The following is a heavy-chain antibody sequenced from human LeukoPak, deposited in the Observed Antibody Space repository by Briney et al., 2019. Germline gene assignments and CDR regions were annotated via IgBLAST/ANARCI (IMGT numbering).Heavy chain of an antibody. Sequence: SETLSLPCTVSGGSISSYYWSWIRQPPGKGLEWIGYIYYSGSTNYNPSLKSRVTISVDTSKNQFSLKLSSVTAADTAVYYCARGGAGSIFDYWGQGTLVTVSS. J-gene: IGHJ4*02. CDR3: ARGGAGSIFDY. D-gene: IGHD3-10*01. V-gene: IGHV4-59*01. CDR2: IYYSGST. CDR1: GGSISSYY.